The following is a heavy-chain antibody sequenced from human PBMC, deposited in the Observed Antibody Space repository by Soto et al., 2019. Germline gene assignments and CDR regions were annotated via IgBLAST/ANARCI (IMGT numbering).Heavy chain of an antibody. Sequence: APLLESGGKLVQPGGSLRLSCAASGFDFINNAMAWVRQAPGKGLEWVSTISADITYTYYADAVRGRFTVSRDNSKNTVYLHMNSLRADDTAVYYCANQNTAKRAFDIWGQGTMVTVSS. CDR2: ISADITYT. J-gene: IGHJ3*02. CDR3: ANQNTAKRAFDI. D-gene: IGHD2-21*02. CDR1: GFDFINNA. V-gene: IGHV3-23*01.